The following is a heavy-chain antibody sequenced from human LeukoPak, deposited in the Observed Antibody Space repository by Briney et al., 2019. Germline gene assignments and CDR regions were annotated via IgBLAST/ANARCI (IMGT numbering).Heavy chain of an antibody. J-gene: IGHJ4*02. Sequence: GGSLRLSCTASGFIFSSYSMNWVRQAPGKGLEWVAYIAYTNTIHYADSVRGRFAISRDNAKNSLYLQLNSLRAEDTAVYYCARDPHSLDYWGQGTRVTVSS. CDR1: GFIFSSYS. V-gene: IGHV3-48*01. CDR2: IAYTNTI. CDR3: ARDPHSLDY.